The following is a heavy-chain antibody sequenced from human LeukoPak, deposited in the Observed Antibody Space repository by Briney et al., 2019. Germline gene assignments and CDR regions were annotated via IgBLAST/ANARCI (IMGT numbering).Heavy chain of an antibody. Sequence: GASVKVSCKASGYTFTSYGISWVRQAPGQGLEWMGWISAYNGNTNYAQKLQGRVTMTTDTSTSTAYMELRSLRSDDTAVYYCAWDCSSISCRDGGYFDYWGQGTLVTVSS. CDR1: GYTFTSYG. D-gene: IGHD2-2*01. CDR3: AWDCSSISCRDGGYFDY. V-gene: IGHV1-18*01. CDR2: ISAYNGNT. J-gene: IGHJ4*02.